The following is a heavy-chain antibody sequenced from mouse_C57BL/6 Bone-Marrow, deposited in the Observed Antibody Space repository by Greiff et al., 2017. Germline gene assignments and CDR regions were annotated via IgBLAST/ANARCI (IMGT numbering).Heavy chain of an antibody. J-gene: IGHJ4*01. CDR2: ISDGGSYT. Sequence: EVKLVESGGGLVKPGGSLKLSCAASGFTFSSYAMSWVRQTPEQRLEWVATISDGGSYTYYPDNVKGRFTISRDNAKNNLYLQMSHLKSEDTAMYYCASTVVATGAMDYWGQGTSVTVSS. CDR3: ASTVVATGAMDY. V-gene: IGHV5-4*03. D-gene: IGHD1-1*01. CDR1: GFTFSSYA.